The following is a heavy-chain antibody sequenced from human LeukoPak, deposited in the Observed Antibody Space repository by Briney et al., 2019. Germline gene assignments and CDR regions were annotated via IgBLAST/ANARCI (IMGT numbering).Heavy chain of an antibody. Sequence: PGGSLRLSCAASGFTFSSNSVKWVRQAPGKGLEWVSYISSSSTTILYADSVKGRFTISRDNAKNSLYLQMNSLRAEDTAVYYCARDGLMDVWGTGTTVTVSS. V-gene: IGHV3-48*01. CDR3: ARDGLMDV. CDR1: GFTFSSNS. J-gene: IGHJ6*03. CDR2: ISSSSTTI.